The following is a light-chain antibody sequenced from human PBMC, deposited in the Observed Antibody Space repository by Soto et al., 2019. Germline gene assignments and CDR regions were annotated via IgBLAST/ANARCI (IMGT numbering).Light chain of an antibody. V-gene: IGKV3-20*01. CDR2: GAS. CDR1: QSVSSSY. J-gene: IGKJ4*01. CDR3: QQYGSSSLT. Sequence: EIVLTQSPGTLSLSPGERATLSCRASQSVSSSYLAWYQQKPGQAPRLLIYGASSRATGIPDRFSGSGSGTDFTLTISRLEPEDFAVYYFQQYGSSSLTVGGGTKVEIK.